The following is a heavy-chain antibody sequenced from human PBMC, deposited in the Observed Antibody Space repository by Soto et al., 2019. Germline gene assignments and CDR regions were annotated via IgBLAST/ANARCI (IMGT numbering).Heavy chain of an antibody. CDR1: GDSVSSNSAA. CDR3: AGSEQWLTT. D-gene: IGHD6-19*01. V-gene: IGHV6-1*01. CDR2: TYFRSKWQY. Sequence: PSQTLSLTCAISGDSVSSNSAAWNWIRQSPSRGLEWLGRTYFRSKWQYGYAVSVRSRITIKADTSKNKFSLQLNSVTPEDTAVYYCAGSEQWLTTWGQGTLVTVSS. J-gene: IGHJ5*02.